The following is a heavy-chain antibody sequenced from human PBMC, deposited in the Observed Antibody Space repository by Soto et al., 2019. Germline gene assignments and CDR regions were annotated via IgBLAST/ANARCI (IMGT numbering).Heavy chain of an antibody. J-gene: IGHJ3*02. CDR2: VSYDGSYQ. CDR3: VKNMGTNGHDSFER. V-gene: IGHV3-30-3*01. CDR1: GFIFSNFP. D-gene: IGHD2-8*01. Sequence: QVQLLESGGGVVQPGRSLRLSCAASGFIFSNFPMHWVRQAPGKGLEWVAVVSYDGSYQYYADSVKGRFTISRDNAQNSLYLQMNSLRAEDTALYYCVKNMGTNGHDSFERWGQGTMVTVSS.